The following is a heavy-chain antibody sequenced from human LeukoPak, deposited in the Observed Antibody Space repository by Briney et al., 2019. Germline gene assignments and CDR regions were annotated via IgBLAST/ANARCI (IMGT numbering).Heavy chain of an antibody. CDR3: TRPIGCSSPSCYTYYYYGMDV. CDR2: ISAYNGNA. J-gene: IGHJ6*02. V-gene: IGHV1-18*01. D-gene: IGHD2-2*02. Sequence: VASVKVSCKASAYTFTSYGISWVRQAPGQGLEWMGGISAYNGNANYAQKLQGRVTMTTDVSTSTPYMQLRSLRSDDTAVYYCTRPIGCSSPSCYTYYYYGMDVWGPGTTVTVSS. CDR1: AYTFTSYG.